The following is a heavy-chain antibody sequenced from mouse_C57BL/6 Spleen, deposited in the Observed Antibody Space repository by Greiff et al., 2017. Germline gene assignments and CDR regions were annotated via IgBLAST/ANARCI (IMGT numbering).Heavy chain of an antibody. D-gene: IGHD1-1*01. Sequence: VQLQQSGAELVKPGASVKLSCTASGFNIKDYYMHWVKQRTEQGLEWIGRIDPEDGETKYAPKFQGKATITADTSSNTAYLQLSSLTSEDTAVYYCAREITTVVEKYYYAMDYWGQGTSVTVSS. J-gene: IGHJ4*01. CDR2: IDPEDGET. CDR3: AREITTVVEKYYYAMDY. CDR1: GFNIKDYY. V-gene: IGHV14-2*01.